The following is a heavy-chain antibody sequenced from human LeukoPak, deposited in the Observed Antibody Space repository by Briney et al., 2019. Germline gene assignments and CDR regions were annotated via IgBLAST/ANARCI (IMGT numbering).Heavy chain of an antibody. V-gene: IGHV3-21*01. CDR1: GLTFSSYS. CDR3: ATGITIFGVVMGHDY. J-gene: IGHJ4*02. Sequence: GGSLRLSCAASGLTFSSYSMAWVRQAPGEGLEWVSSISSSSSYIYYADSVKGRFTISRDNAKNSLYLQMNSLRAEDTAVYYCATGITIFGVVMGHDYWGQGTLVTVSS. D-gene: IGHD3-3*01. CDR2: ISSSSSYI.